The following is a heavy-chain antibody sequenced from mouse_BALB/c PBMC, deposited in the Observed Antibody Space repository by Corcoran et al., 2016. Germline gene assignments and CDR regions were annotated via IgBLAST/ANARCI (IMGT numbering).Heavy chain of an antibody. V-gene: IGHV9-3-1*01. D-gene: IGHD1-1*01. CDR2: INTYTGEP. J-gene: IGHJ3*01. CDR1: GYTFKNYG. CDR3: ARSDGRIWFTY. Sequence: QTKLVQSGTELKKPGATVKISCKASGYTFKNYGMNWVKQAPGKGLTWMGLINTYTGEPTYAVDFKGRFAFSLETSTSTAYLQINNLKNEDTATYFVARSDGRIWFTYWGQGTLVTVSA.